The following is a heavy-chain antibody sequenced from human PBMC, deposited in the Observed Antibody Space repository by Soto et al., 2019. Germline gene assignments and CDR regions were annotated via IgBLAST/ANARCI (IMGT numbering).Heavy chain of an antibody. CDR3: AREYSSAWKTVDY. D-gene: IGHD6-19*01. V-gene: IGHV3-23*01. J-gene: IGHJ4*02. Sequence: EVQLLESGGGLVQAGRSLRLSCAASGFTFNSYAVSWVRQTPGKGLEWVSPISDIGGTTYYADSVKGRFTISRDNSKNTLYLQMNSLRAEDTAVYYCAREYSSAWKTVDYWGQGTLVTVSS. CDR2: ISDIGGTT. CDR1: GFTFNSYA.